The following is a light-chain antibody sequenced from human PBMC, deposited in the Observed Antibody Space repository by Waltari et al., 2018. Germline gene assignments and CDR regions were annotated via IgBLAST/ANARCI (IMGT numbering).Light chain of an antibody. CDR2: CAS. CDR3: QQYNNWPPWT. J-gene: IGKJ1*01. V-gene: IGKV3-15*01. CDR1: QSVRTN. Sequence: EVVMTQSPATLSVSPGEGATVSCRASQSVRTNVAWYQQTPGQAPRLLIYCASTRATGIPDRFSVSVSGTEFILTISSLQSEDFAVYYCQQYNNWPPWTFGQGTKVEIK.